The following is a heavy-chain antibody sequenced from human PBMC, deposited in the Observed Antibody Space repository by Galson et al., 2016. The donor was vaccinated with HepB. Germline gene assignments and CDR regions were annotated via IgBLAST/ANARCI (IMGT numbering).Heavy chain of an antibody. Sequence: SLRLSCAASGFNFNNYGIHWVRQAPGKGLEWVAVISSDGSKKYYVDSVRGRFTISRDDSKNMLYLQMNSLRAEDTAVYYCAGGFYHDISDCDYWGQGTLDTVSS. CDR1: GFNFNNYG. V-gene: IGHV3-30*03. J-gene: IGHJ4*02. CDR2: ISSDGSKK. D-gene: IGHD3-22*01. CDR3: AGGFYHDISDCDY.